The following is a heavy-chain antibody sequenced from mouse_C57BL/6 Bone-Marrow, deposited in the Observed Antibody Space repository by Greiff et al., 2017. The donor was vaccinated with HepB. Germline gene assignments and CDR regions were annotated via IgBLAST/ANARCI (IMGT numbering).Heavy chain of an antibody. V-gene: IGHV1-7*01. CDR2: INPSSGYT. D-gene: IGHD1-1*01. J-gene: IGHJ1*03. CDR1: GYTFTNYW. CDR3: ARPPLTTVVAHWYFDV. Sequence: VKLMESGAELAKPGASVKLSCKASGYTFTNYWMHWVKQRPGQGLEWIGYINPSSGYTKYNQKFKDKATLTADKSSSTAYMQLSSLTYADSAVYYCARPPLTTVVAHWYFDVWGTGTTVTVSS.